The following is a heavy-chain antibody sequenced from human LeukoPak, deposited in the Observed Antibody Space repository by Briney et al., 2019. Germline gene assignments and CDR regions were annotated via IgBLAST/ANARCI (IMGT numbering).Heavy chain of an antibody. CDR2: IYSDGRT. Sequence: GGPLRLSCAASGFTVSSNYMSWVRQAPGKGLEWVSVIYSDGRTYYADSVKGRFTISRDNSKNTLYLQMNSLRAEDTAVYYCARDFDRGSGSTAILGWYFDLWGRGTLVTVSS. D-gene: IGHD5-18*01. V-gene: IGHV3-53*01. J-gene: IGHJ2*01. CDR3: ARDFDRGSGSTAILGWYFDL. CDR1: GFTVSSNY.